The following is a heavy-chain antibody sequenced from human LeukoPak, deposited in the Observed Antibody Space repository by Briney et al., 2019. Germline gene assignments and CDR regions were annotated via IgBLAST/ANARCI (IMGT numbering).Heavy chain of an antibody. CDR1: GGSIRSSYYY. CDR3: ASRPGSSWTFDY. D-gene: IGHD6-13*01. J-gene: IGHJ4*02. CDR2: IYHSGST. Sequence: SETLSLTCTVSGGSIRSSYYYWGWIRQPPGKGLEWIGEIYHSGSTNYNPSLKSRVTISVDKSKNQFSLKLSSVTAADTAVYYCASRPGSSWTFDYWGQGTLVTVSS. V-gene: IGHV4-39*07.